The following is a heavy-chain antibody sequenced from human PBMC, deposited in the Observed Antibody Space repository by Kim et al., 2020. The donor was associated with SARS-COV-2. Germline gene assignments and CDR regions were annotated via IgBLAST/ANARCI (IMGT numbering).Heavy chain of an antibody. V-gene: IGHV4-61*01. CDR2: IYYSGST. CDR1: GGSVSSGSYY. J-gene: IGHJ6*02. Sequence: SETLSLTCTVSGGSVSSGSYYWSWIRQPPGKGLEWIGYIYYSGSTNYNPSLKSRVTISVDTSKNQFSLKLSSVTAADTAVYYCARGLNYGDYYGMDVWGQGTTVTVSS. D-gene: IGHD4-17*01. CDR3: ARGLNYGDYYGMDV.